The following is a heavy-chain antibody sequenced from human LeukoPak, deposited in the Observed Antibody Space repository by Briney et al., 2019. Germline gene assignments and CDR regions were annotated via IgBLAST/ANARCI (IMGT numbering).Heavy chain of an antibody. J-gene: IGHJ3*02. V-gene: IGHV3-30*18. Sequence: GGSLRLSCAASGFTFSSYGMHWVRQAPGKGLEWAAVISYDGNNKYYADSVKGRFTISRDNSKNTLNLQMNSLRAEDTAVYYCAKDRAYSNGWHDAFDIWGQGTMVTVSS. CDR3: AKDRAYSNGWHDAFDI. CDR1: GFTFSSYG. CDR2: ISYDGNNK. D-gene: IGHD6-19*01.